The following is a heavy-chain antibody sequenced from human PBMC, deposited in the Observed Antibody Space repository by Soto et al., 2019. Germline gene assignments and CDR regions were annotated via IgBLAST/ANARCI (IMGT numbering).Heavy chain of an antibody. CDR2: INPSGGST. Sequence: GASLKVSCKASGYTFNSYYMHWVRQAPGQGLEWMGIINPSGGSTSYAQKFQGRVTMTRDTSTSTVYMELSSLRSEDTAVYYCAREGGYCSGGSCLKYNWFDPWGQGTLVNVSS. D-gene: IGHD2-15*01. J-gene: IGHJ5*02. CDR1: GYTFNSYY. CDR3: AREGGYCSGGSCLKYNWFDP. V-gene: IGHV1-46*02.